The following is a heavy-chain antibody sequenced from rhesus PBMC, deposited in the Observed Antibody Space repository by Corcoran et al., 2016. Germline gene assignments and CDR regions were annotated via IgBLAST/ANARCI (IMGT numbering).Heavy chain of an antibody. CDR3: ARDHCTSTTCYAFYFDY. V-gene: IGHV4-93*01. CDR1: GGSISSSNW. D-gene: IGHD2-2*01. CDR2: IYGSGGST. Sequence: QVQLQESGPAVVKPSETLSLTCAVSGGSISSSNWWSWIRQSPGKGLEWIGGIYGSGGSTEYNPSLQSRVTISKDTSKNQFSLKLSSVTAADTAVYYCARDHCTSTTCYAFYFDYWGQGVLVTVSS. J-gene: IGHJ4*01.